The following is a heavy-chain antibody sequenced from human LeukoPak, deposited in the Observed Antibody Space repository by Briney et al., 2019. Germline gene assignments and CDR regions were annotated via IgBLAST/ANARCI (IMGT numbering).Heavy chain of an antibody. CDR2: IIPIFGTA. CDR3: ARSWFGELLQIDY. V-gene: IGHV1-69*05. J-gene: IGHJ4*02. Sequence: SVKVSCKASGGTFSSYAISWVRQAPGQGLEWMGGIIPIFGTANYAQKFQGRVTITRDTSASTAYMELSSLRSEDTAVYYCARSWFGELLQIDYWGQGTLVTVSS. CDR1: GGTFSSYA. D-gene: IGHD3-10*01.